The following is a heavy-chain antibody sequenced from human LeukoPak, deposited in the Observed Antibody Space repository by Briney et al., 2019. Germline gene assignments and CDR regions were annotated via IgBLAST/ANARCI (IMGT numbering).Heavy chain of an antibody. CDR3: ARGGIAVAGSTRGQFDY. CDR1: GFTFSSYA. Sequence: SGRSLRLSCAASGFTFSSYAMHWVRQAPGKGLEWVAVISYDGSNKYYADSVKGRFTISRDNSKNTLYLQMNSLRAEDTAVYYCARGGIAVAGSTRGQFDYWGQGTLVTVPS. J-gene: IGHJ4*02. V-gene: IGHV3-30-3*01. D-gene: IGHD6-19*01. CDR2: ISYDGSNK.